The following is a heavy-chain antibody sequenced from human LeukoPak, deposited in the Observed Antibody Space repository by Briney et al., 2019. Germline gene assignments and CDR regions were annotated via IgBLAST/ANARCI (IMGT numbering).Heavy chain of an antibody. Sequence: GGSLRLSCAASGFTFSSYSMNWVRQAPGKGLGWVSSISSSSSYIYYADSVKGRFTISRDNAKNSLYLQMNSLRAEDTALYYCARYPYGDSTFYYYYYMDVWGKGTTVTVSS. CDR2: ISSSSSYI. J-gene: IGHJ6*03. V-gene: IGHV3-21*04. D-gene: IGHD4-17*01. CDR1: GFTFSSYS. CDR3: ARYPYGDSTFYYYYYMDV.